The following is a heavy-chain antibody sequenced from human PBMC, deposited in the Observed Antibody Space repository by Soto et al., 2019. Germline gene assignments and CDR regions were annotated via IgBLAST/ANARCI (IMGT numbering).Heavy chain of an antibody. CDR2: VIPIFGTP. Sequence: QVQLVQSGAEVKKPGSSVKVSCKAPGGTFSTYAISWVRQAPGQGLEWMGGVIPIFGTPKYAQKFQGRVTITADESTSTGXXXXXXXXXXXXXXXXXXXXXXXXXSLDIYYYYYYGMDVWGQGTTVTVSS. CDR1: GGTFSTYA. J-gene: IGHJ6*02. D-gene: IGHD2-15*01. V-gene: IGHV1-69*01. CDR3: XXXXXXXXSLDIYYYYYYGMDV.